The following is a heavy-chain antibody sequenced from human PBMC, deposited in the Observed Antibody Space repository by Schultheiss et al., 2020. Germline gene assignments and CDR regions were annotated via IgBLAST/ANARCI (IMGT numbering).Heavy chain of an antibody. CDR1: GGSISSGGYS. V-gene: IGHV4-30-2*01. D-gene: IGHD2-21*01. J-gene: IGHJ5*02. CDR2: IYHSGST. CDR3: ASIVVSGGWFDP. Sequence: LRLSCAVSGGSISSGGYSWSWIRQPPGKGLEWIGYIYHSGSTYYNPSLKSRVTISVDRSKNQFSLKLSSVTAADTAVYYCASIVVSGGWFDPWGQGTLVTVAS.